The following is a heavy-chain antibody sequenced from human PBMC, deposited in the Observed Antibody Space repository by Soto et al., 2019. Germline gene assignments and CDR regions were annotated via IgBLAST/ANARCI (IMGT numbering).Heavy chain of an antibody. D-gene: IGHD3-10*01. CDR2: ISGSGGGT. J-gene: IGHJ3*01. CDR3: AKSRGSGSYFNPSDAFDF. Sequence: GGSLRLSCAASGFTFSSYAMSWVRQALGKGLEWVSSISGSGGGTYYADSVKGRFTISRDNSKNTLSLQMNSLRAEETAVYYCAKSRGSGSYFNPSDAFDFWGQGTVVTVSS. V-gene: IGHV3-23*01. CDR1: GFTFSSYA.